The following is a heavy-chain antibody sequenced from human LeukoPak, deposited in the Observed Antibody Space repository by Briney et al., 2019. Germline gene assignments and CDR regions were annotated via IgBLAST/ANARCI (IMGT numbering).Heavy chain of an antibody. CDR1: GFTFSSYG. CDR3: AKLRGIVVVITNIAAFDI. CDR2: IRYDGSNK. D-gene: IGHD3-22*01. J-gene: IGHJ3*02. Sequence: GGSLRLSCAASGFTFSSYGMHWVRQAPGKGLEWVAFIRYDGSNKYYADSVKGRLTISRDNSKNTLYLQMNSLRAEDTAVYYCAKLRGIVVVITNIAAFDIWGQGTMVTVSS. V-gene: IGHV3-30*02.